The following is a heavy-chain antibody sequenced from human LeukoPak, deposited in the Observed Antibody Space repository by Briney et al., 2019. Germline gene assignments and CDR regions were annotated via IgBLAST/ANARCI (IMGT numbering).Heavy chain of an antibody. CDR1: GGSVTNGDYY. CDR2: IYHSGST. CDR3: ARDIGSSGWGFYDY. Sequence: SETLSLTCTVSGGSVTNGDYYWSWIRQPPGKGLEWIGYIYHSGSTNHNPSLKSRVTMSVDTSKNQFSLKLSSVTAADTAVYYCARDIGSSGWGFYDYWGQGTLVTVSS. J-gene: IGHJ4*02. D-gene: IGHD6-19*01. V-gene: IGHV4-61*08.